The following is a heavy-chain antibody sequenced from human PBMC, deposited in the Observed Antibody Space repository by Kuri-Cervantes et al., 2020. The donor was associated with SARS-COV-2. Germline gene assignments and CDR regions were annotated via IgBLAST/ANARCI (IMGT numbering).Heavy chain of an antibody. J-gene: IGHJ3*02. D-gene: IGHD5-12*01. CDR3: ARDPKPWAYSGYDRRAFDI. Sequence: SVKVSCKASGGTFSSYAISWVRQAPGQGLEWMGGIIPILGIANYAQKFQGRVTITADKSTSTAYMELSSLRSEDTAVYYCARDPKPWAYSGYDRRAFDIWGQGTMVTVSS. CDR2: IIPILGIA. V-gene: IGHV1-69*10. CDR1: GGTFSSYA.